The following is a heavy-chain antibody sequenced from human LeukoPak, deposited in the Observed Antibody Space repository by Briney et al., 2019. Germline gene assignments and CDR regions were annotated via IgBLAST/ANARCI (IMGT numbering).Heavy chain of an antibody. V-gene: IGHV3-30*02. Sequence: GGSLRLSCAASGFTFSNYGIHWVRQAPGKGLEWVTFIRYDGSNKYYADSVKGRFTISRDNSKNTLYLQMNSLRAEDTAVYYCARDGYSGYDGFDYWGQGTLVTVSS. D-gene: IGHD5-12*01. CDR3: ARDGYSGYDGFDY. CDR2: IRYDGSNK. J-gene: IGHJ4*02. CDR1: GFTFSNYG.